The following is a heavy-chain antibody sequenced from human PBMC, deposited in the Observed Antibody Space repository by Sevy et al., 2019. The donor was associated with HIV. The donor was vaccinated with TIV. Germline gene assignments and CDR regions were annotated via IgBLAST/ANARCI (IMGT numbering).Heavy chain of an antibody. J-gene: IGHJ6*01. D-gene: IGHD3-3*01. CDR1: GYTFTDTGYY. CDR3: WRESYDFWTGPVDYDYGMDV. CDR2: INPKSGAT. Sequence: ASVKVSCKASGYTFTDTGYYVHWVRQAPGQGLEWMGWINPKSGATNYAQKIQGRVTMTRDTSVSTANMELSKLRSDDTAVYDCWRESYDFWTGPVDYDYGMDVWGQGTTVTVSS. V-gene: IGHV1-2*02.